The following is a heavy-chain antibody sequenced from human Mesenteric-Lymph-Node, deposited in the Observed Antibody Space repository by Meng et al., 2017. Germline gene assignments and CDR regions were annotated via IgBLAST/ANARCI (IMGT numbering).Heavy chain of an antibody. CDR1: GFSFDTYT. V-gene: IGHV3-21*01. Sequence: GGSLRLSCAASGFSFDTYTMSWVRQAPGKGLEWVSSISGTSRYIYYAGSLKGRFTISRDNSKNTLYLQMNSLRAEDTAVYYCARSTLIYYDSSGALVPFDYWGQGTLVTVSS. CDR2: ISGTSRYI. J-gene: IGHJ4*02. CDR3: ARSTLIYYDSSGALVPFDY. D-gene: IGHD3-22*01.